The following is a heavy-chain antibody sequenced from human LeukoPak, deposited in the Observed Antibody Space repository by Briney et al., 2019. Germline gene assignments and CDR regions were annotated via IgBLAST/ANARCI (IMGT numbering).Heavy chain of an antibody. CDR2: IYYRGTI. V-gene: IGHV4-59*01. J-gene: IGHJ4*02. CDR1: GGSISSYY. D-gene: IGHD3-10*01. CDR3: ARAHYSGSGTYYNRAFDY. Sequence: SETLSLTCTVSGGSISSYYWSWIRQPPGKGLEWIGYIYYRGTINYNPSLKSRATVSIDTSKNQFSLKLSSVTAADTAVYYCARAHYSGSGTYYNRAFDYWGQGTLVTVSS.